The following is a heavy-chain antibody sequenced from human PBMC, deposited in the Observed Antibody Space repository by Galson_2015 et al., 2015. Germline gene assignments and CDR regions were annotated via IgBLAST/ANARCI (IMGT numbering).Heavy chain of an antibody. V-gene: IGHV3-21*01. D-gene: IGHD3-22*01. CDR1: GFTFSSYS. CDR2: ISSSSSYI. Sequence: SLRLSCAASGFTFSSYSMNWVRQAPGKGLEWVSSISSSSSYIYYADSVKGRFTISRDNAKNSLYLQMNSLRAEDTAVYYCARDLWYYYDSSGYLNAFDIWGQGTMVTVSS. CDR3: ARDLWYYYDSSGYLNAFDI. J-gene: IGHJ3*02.